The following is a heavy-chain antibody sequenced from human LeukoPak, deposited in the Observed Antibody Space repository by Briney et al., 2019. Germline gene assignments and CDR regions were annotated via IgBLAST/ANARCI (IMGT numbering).Heavy chain of an antibody. CDR3: ARPNRGSGYDGAFDI. V-gene: IGHV1-69*05. J-gene: IGHJ3*02. Sequence: SVKVSCKASGGTFSSYAISWVRQAPGQGLEWMERIIPIFGTANYAQKFQGRVTITTDESTSTAYMELSSLRSEDMAVYYCARPNRGSGYDGAFDIWGQGTMVTVSS. CDR2: IIPIFGTA. D-gene: IGHD5-12*01. CDR1: GGTFSSYA.